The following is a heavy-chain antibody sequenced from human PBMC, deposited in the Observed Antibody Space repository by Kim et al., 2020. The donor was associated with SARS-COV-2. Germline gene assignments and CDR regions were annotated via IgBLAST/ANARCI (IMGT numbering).Heavy chain of an antibody. D-gene: IGHD5-18*01. CDR2: IVVGSGNT. CDR1: GFTFTSSA. Sequence: SVKVSCKASGFTFTSSAVQWVRQARGQRLEWIGWIVVGSGNTNYAQKFQERVTITRDMSTSTAYMELSSLRSEDTAVYYCAAGRARYGTLYYYYGMDVWGQGTTVTVSS. V-gene: IGHV1-58*01. J-gene: IGHJ6*02. CDR3: AAGRARYGTLYYYYGMDV.